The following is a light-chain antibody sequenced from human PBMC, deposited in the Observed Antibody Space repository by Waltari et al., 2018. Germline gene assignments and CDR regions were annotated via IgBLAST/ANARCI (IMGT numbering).Light chain of an antibody. CDR2: YKSDSDK. CDR1: SDINVGAYW. Sequence: HAVLTQPSSLSASPGPSASLTCTLRSDINVGAYWIYWHQQTPGSPPQHLLRYKSDSDKQQGYGVPSRVSGSKYASSNAGILLFSGLQSEDEADYSCMIWHSRAHVAFGGGTKLTVL. V-gene: IGLV5-45*02. CDR3: MIWHSRAHVA. J-gene: IGLJ2*01.